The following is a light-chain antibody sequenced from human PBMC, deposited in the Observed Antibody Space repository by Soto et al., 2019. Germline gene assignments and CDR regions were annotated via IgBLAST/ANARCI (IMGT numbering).Light chain of an antibody. CDR1: SSDVGGYNF. Sequence: QSALTQPPSASGSPGQSVTISCTGTSSDVGGYNFVSWFQQNPGKAPKLMIYEVNKRPSGVPDRFSGSKSGNTASLTVSGLEAEDEADYYCNSYAGSNNLVVFGGGTKVTVL. V-gene: IGLV2-8*01. J-gene: IGLJ2*01. CDR3: NSYAGSNNLVV. CDR2: EVN.